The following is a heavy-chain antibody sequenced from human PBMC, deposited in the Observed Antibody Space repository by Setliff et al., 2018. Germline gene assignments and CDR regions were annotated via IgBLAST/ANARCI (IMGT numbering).Heavy chain of an antibody. CDR2: IYSSGST. V-gene: IGHV4-4*08. D-gene: IGHD2-2*01. CDR1: GGSISSYY. Sequence: PSETLSLTCTVSGGSISSYYWSWTRQPPGKGLEWIGYIYSSGSTNYNPSLKSRVTISVDTSKNQLSLKLSSVTAADTAVYYCARDQGYCGSASCYAQLWFDPWGQGTLVTVSS. J-gene: IGHJ5*02. CDR3: ARDQGYCGSASCYAQLWFDP.